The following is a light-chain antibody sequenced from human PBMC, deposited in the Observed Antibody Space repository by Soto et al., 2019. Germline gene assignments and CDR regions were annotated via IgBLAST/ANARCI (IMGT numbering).Light chain of an antibody. CDR2: GVS. CDR1: QSVSSN. V-gene: IGKV3-15*01. CDR3: QQYNNWPPIT. Sequence: EIVMTQSPANLSASPGERATLSCRASQSVSSNLAWYQQKPGQAPRLLIYGVSTRATGTPARFSGSGSGNEFTLTIGSLQSEDFAVYYCQQYNNWPPITFGQGTRLEIK. J-gene: IGKJ5*01.